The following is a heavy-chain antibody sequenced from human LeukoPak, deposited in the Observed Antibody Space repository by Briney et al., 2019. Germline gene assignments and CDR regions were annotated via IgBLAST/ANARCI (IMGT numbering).Heavy chain of an antibody. J-gene: IGHJ4*02. D-gene: IGHD5-18*01. CDR3: ARVETATLGY. CDR2: INAGNGNI. V-gene: IGHV1-3*01. Sequence: ASVKVSCKASGYIFATYTIHWVRQAPGQRLEWMGWINAGNGNIKHSQKFQGRVTITRDTSASTAYMELSSLRSEDTAVYYCARVETATLGYWGQGTLVTVSS. CDR1: GYIFATYT.